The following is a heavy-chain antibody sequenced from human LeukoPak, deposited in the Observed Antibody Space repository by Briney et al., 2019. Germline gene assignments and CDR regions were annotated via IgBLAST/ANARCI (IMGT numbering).Heavy chain of an antibody. CDR3: AKDRQQLLPGFYFDY. CDR2: ISGSGGTS. V-gene: IGHV3-23*01. CDR1: GFTFSSYA. Sequence: PGGSLRLSCAASGFTFSSYAMSWVRQAPGKGLEWVSAISGSGGTSYYADSVKGRFTISRDNSKNTLYLQMNSLRAEGTAVYYCAKDRQQLLPGFYFDYWGQGTLVTVSS. D-gene: IGHD6-13*01. J-gene: IGHJ4*02.